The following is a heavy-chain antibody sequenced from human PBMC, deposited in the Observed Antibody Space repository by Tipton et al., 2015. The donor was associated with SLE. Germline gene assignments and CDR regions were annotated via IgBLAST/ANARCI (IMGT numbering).Heavy chain of an antibody. J-gene: IGHJ4*02. V-gene: IGHV3-30*02. CDR3: PREFRRAVAGPTLSDY. D-gene: IGHD6-19*01. CDR2: IRYAGSNK. CDR1: GFTFSSYG. Sequence: SLRLSCAASGFTFSSYGMHWVRQAPGKGLEWVAFIRYAGSNKYYADSVKGRFTISRDNSKNTLYLQMNSLSAEDTAVYYCPREFRRAVAGPTLSDYWGQGTLVTVSA.